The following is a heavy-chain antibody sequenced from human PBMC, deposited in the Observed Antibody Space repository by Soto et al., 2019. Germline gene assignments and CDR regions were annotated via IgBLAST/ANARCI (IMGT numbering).Heavy chain of an antibody. CDR1: GYTFTGYY. CDR2: INPNSGGT. Sequence: ASVKVSCKASGYTFTGYYMHWVRQAPGQGLEWMGWINPNSGGTNYAQKFQGRVTMTRDTSISTAYMELSRLRSDDTAVYYCARDDTIAVAGFDYWGQGTLVTVSS. V-gene: IGHV1-2*02. D-gene: IGHD6-19*01. J-gene: IGHJ4*02. CDR3: ARDDTIAVAGFDY.